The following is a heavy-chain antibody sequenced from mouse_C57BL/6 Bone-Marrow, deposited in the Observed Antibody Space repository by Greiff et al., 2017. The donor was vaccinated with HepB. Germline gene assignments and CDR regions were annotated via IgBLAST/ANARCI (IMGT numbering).Heavy chain of an antibody. Sequence: DVQLQESGPELVKPGASVKIPCKASGYTFTDYNMDWVKQSHGKSLEWIGDINPNNGGTIYNQKFKGKATLTVDKSSSTAYMELRSLTSEDTAVYYCARGDYGSSAFDYWGQGTTLTVSS. V-gene: IGHV1-18*01. J-gene: IGHJ2*01. D-gene: IGHD1-1*01. CDR3: ARGDYGSSAFDY. CDR1: GYTFTDYN. CDR2: INPNNGGT.